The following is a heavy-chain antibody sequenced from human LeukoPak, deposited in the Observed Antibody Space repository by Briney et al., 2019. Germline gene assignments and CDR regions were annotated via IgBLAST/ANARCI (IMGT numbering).Heavy chain of an antibody. CDR2: IRYDGTNE. CDR3: AKERGYSGDPQDFDY. CDR1: GFTFSNYG. D-gene: IGHD4-17*01. J-gene: IGHJ4*02. V-gene: IGHV3-30*02. Sequence: GGSLRLSCAASGFTFSNYGMHWVRQAPGKGLEWVAFIRYDGTNEYYADSVKGRFTISRDNSKNTLYLQINSLRAEDTAVYYCAKERGYSGDPQDFDYWGQGTLVTVSS.